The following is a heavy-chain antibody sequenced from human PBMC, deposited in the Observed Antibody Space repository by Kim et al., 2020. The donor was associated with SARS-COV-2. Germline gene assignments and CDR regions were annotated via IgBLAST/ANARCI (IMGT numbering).Heavy chain of an antibody. CDR2: ISYDGSNK. D-gene: IGHD3-22*01. CDR3: ARDRITMIVVHPASAFD. V-gene: IGHV3-30*04. CDR1: GFTFSSYA. J-gene: IGHJ3*02. Sequence: GGSLRLSCAASGFTFSSYAMHWVRQAPGKGLEWVAVISYDGSNKYYADSVKGRFTISRDNSKNTLYLQMNSLRAEDTAVYYCARDRITMIVVHPASAFD.